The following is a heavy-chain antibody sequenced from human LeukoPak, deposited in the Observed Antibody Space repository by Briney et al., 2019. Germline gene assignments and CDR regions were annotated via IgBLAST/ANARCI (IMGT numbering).Heavy chain of an antibody. CDR1: GGSISSYY. Sequence: SETLSLTCTVSGGSISSYYWSWLRQPPGKGLEWVGYIYYSGSTNYNPSLKSRVTISVDTSKNQFSLKLSSVTAADTAVYYCATLAGTIAAAEDYWGQGTLVTVSS. CDR2: IYYSGST. J-gene: IGHJ4*02. V-gene: IGHV4-59*01. CDR3: ATLAGTIAAAEDY. D-gene: IGHD6-13*01.